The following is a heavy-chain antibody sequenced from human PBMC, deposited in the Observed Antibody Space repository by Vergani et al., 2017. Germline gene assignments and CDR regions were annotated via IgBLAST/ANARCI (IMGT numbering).Heavy chain of an antibody. CDR1: GGTFSSYT. D-gene: IGHD3-10*01. CDR2: IIPILGIA. CDR3: ASGHGETHGGY. V-gene: IGHV1-69*02. J-gene: IGHJ4*02. Sequence: QVQLVQSGAEVKKPWSSVKVSCKASGGTFSSYTISWVRQAPGQGLEWMGRIIPILGIANYAQKFQGRVTITADKSTSTAYMELSSLRSEDTAVYYCASGHGETHGGYWGQGTLVTVSS.